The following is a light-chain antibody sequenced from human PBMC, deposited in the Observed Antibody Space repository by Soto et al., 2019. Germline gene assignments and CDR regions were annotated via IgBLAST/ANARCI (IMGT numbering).Light chain of an antibody. Sequence: EIVMTQSPATLSVSPGERATLSCRASQSVSSDLAWYQQQPGRAPRLLIYGASKRATGIPDRFSGSESGTDFTLTINSLEPEDSAVYYCQQYGSSPPFGQGTRLEIK. CDR1: QSVSSD. J-gene: IGKJ5*01. CDR2: GAS. CDR3: QQYGSSPP. V-gene: IGKV3-20*01.